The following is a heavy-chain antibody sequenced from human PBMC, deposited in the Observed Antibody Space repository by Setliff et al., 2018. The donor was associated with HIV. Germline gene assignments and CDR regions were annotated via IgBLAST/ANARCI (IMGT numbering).Heavy chain of an antibody. D-gene: IGHD6-19*01. Sequence: SETLSLTCAVYGGSFSGYYWSWIRQPPGKGLEWIGEINHSVSTKYNPSLKSRVTISVDTSKNQFSLKLRSVTAADTAVYYCARVGGQWLSGYYYYYAMDVWGQGTTVTVSS. CDR1: GGSFSGYY. CDR3: ARVGGQWLSGYYYYYAMDV. CDR2: INHSVST. J-gene: IGHJ6*02. V-gene: IGHV4-34*01.